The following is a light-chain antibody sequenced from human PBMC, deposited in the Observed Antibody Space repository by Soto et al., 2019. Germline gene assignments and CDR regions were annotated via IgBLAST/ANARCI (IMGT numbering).Light chain of an antibody. V-gene: IGKV3-20*01. CDR2: GAS. Sequence: ENVFTQSPATRSLSPGEGATLSCMASQSINTYLAWYQQNTGQAHRLVIYGASSRATGIPDRFSGSGSGTDFTLNIRRMEPEELAVYDCKQYGYSTITVGKGTRREVK. CDR1: QSINTY. CDR3: KQYGYSTIT. J-gene: IGKJ5*01.